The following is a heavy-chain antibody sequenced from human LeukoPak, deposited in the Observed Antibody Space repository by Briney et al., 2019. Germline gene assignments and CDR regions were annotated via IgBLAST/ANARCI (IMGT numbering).Heavy chain of an antibody. CDR2: INHSGST. CDR3: ARGKWGATRLGFDY. D-gene: IGHD1-26*01. CDR1: GGSFSGYY. J-gene: IGHJ4*02. Sequence: SETLSLTCAVYGGSFSGYYWSWIRQPPGKGLEWVGEINHSGSTNYNPSLKSRVTISVDTPKNQFSLKLSSVTAADTAVYYCARGKWGATRLGFDYWGQGTLVTVSS. V-gene: IGHV4-34*01.